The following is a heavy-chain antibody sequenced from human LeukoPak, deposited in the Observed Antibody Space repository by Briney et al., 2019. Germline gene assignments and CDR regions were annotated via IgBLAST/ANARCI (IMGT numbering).Heavy chain of an antibody. CDR3: AGAPSRYSSSSGWFDP. V-gene: IGHV1-46*01. CDR2: INPSGGST. J-gene: IGHJ5*02. Sequence: ASVKVSCKASGYTFIGYYLHWVRQAPGQGLEWMGIINPSGGSTSYAQKFQGRVTMTRDMSTSTVYMELSSLRSEDTAVYYCAGAPSRYSSSSGWFDPWGQGTLVTVSS. D-gene: IGHD6-6*01. CDR1: GYTFIGYY.